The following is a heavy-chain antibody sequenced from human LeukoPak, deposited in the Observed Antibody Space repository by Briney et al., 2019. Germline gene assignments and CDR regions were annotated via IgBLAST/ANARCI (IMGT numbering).Heavy chain of an antibody. J-gene: IGHJ5*02. CDR3: ARGIPAAAGGNWFDP. CDR2: MNPNSGNT. Sequence: ASVKVSCKASGYTFTSYDINWVRQATGQGLEWMGWMNPNSGNTDYAQKFQGRVTMTSDTSISTAYMVLSSLRSEDTAVYYCARGIPAAAGGNWFDPWGQGTLVTVSS. CDR1: GYTFTSYD. V-gene: IGHV1-8*01. D-gene: IGHD6-25*01.